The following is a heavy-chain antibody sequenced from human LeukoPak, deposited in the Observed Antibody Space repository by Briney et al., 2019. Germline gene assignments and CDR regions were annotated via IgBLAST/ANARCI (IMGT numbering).Heavy chain of an antibody. Sequence: PSGTLSLTCAVPGGSISSSNWWSWVRQAPGKGLEWVAVISYDGSNKYYADSVKGRFTISRDNSKNALYLQMNSLRAEDTAVYYCARAPGGPKTGRLGFDYWGQGTLVTVSS. CDR1: GGSISSSN. CDR2: ISYDGSNK. CDR3: ARAPGGPKTGRLGFDY. V-gene: IGHV3-30*03. D-gene: IGHD1-14*01. J-gene: IGHJ4*02.